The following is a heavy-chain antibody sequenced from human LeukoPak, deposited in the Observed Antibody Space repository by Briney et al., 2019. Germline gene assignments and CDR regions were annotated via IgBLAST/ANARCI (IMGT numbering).Heavy chain of an antibody. J-gene: IGHJ4*02. V-gene: IGHV3-43*02. Sequence: GGSLRLSCAASGFTFDDYAMHWVRQAPGKGLEWVSLISGDGGSTYYAYSVKGRFTISRDNSKNSLYLQMNSLRTEDTALYYCAKELWFGEFSGVFDYWGQGTLVTVSS. D-gene: IGHD3-10*01. CDR2: ISGDGGST. CDR3: AKELWFGEFSGVFDY. CDR1: GFTFDDYA.